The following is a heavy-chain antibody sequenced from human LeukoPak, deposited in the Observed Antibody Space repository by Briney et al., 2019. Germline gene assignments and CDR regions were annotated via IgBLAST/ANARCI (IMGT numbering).Heavy chain of an antibody. J-gene: IGHJ4*02. D-gene: IGHD3-10*01. CDR2: INHSGST. V-gene: IGHV4-34*01. CDR3: ARGNLIRGVHTAPDS. CDR1: GGSFSGYY. Sequence: SETLSLTCAVYGGSFSGYYWSWIRQPPGKGLEWIGEINHSGSTNYNPSLKSRVTISVDTSKNQFSLKLSSVTAADTAIYFCARGNLIRGVHTAPDSWGQGTLVTVSS.